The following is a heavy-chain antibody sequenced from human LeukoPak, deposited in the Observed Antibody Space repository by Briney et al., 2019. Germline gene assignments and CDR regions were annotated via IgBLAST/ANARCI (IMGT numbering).Heavy chain of an antibody. CDR1: GYTFTSYD. CDR3: ARAVRATQPHYYYYYMDV. J-gene: IGHJ6*03. D-gene: IGHD1-26*01. Sequence: ASVKVSCKASGYTFTSYDINWVRQATGQGLEWMGWMNPNSGNTGYAQKFQGRVTITRNTSISTAYMELSSLRSEDTAVYYCARAVRATQPHYYYYYMDVWGKGTTVTVSS. V-gene: IGHV1-8*03. CDR2: MNPNSGNT.